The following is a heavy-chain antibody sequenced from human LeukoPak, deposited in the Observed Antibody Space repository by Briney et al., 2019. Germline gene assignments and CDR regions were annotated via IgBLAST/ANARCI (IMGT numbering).Heavy chain of an antibody. CDR1: GFTVSAKY. V-gene: IGHV3-66*02. D-gene: IGHD3-16*01. CDR2: IYSDGGT. J-gene: IGHJ5*01. CDR3: ARDGGFGGPGGDNWFDS. Sequence: GGSLRLSCAASGFTVSAKYMRWVRQGPGKGLDWISSIYSDGGTNYADSVKGRFTISRDNSKNTLYLQMNSLRPEDTAVYYCARDGGFGGPGGDNWFDSWGQGALVTVSS.